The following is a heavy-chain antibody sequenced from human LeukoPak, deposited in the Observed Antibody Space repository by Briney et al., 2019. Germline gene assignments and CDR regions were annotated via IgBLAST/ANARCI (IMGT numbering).Heavy chain of an antibody. CDR1: GYTFTSYD. CDR2: MNPNSGNT. V-gene: IGHV1-8*03. J-gene: IGHJ6*03. D-gene: IGHD2-15*01. CDR3: ARGGYCSGGSCYSGYYYYMDV. Sequence: ASVKVSCKASGYTFTSYDINWVRQATGQGLEWMGWMNPNSGNTGYAQKFQGRVTITRNTSISTAYMELSSLRSEDTAVYYCARGGYCSGGSCYSGYYYYMDVWGKGTTVTVSS.